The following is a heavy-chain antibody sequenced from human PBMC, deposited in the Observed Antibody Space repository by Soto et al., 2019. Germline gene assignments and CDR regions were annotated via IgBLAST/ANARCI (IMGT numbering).Heavy chain of an antibody. CDR2: INHSGST. D-gene: IGHD7-27*01. CDR1: GGSFSGYY. CDR3: ARRFSWGLTTFTFYYFDY. J-gene: IGHJ4*02. V-gene: IGHV4-34*01. Sequence: SETLSLTFAVYGGSFSGYYWSWIRQPPGKGPEWIGEINHSGSTNYNPSLKSRVTISVDTSKDQFSLKLSSVTAADTAVYYCARRFSWGLTTFTFYYFDYWGQGTLVTVSS.